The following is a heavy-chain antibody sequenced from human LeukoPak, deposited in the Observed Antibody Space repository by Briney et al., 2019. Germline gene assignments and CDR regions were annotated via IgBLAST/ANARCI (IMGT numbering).Heavy chain of an antibody. D-gene: IGHD3-22*01. CDR1: GGSFSGYY. CDR3: AREGTAVVS. Sequence: SETLSLTCAVYGGSFSGYYWSWIRQPPGKGLEWIGYIYYSGSTYYNPSLKSRVAMSVDTSKNQFSLKLSSVTVADTAVYYCAREGTAVVSWGRGTLVTVSS. V-gene: IGHV4-30-4*01. J-gene: IGHJ2*01. CDR2: IYYSGST.